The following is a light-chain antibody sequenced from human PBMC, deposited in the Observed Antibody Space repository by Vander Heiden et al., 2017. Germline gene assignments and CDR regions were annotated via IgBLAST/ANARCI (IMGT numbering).Light chain of an antibody. CDR3: QQSYSTPFT. CDR2: AAS. CDR1: QSISSY. Sequence: DLQMTQSPSSLSASVGDRVTITCRASQSISSYLNWYQQKPGKATKLLIYAASSLQSGVPSRFSGSGSGTDFPLTISSLQPEDFATYYCQQSYSTPFTFGPGTKVDIK. V-gene: IGKV1-39*01. J-gene: IGKJ3*01.